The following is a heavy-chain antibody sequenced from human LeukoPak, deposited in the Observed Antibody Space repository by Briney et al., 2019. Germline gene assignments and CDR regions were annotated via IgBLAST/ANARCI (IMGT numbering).Heavy chain of an antibody. Sequence: GRSLRLTCTASGFTYSHYGMHWVRQAPGKGLEWVAVIWSDGTEKYYADAVKGRFTISRDNSRNTLYLQMNSLRGEDTAVYYCAKDAQRGFDYSNSLEYWAQGTLVTVSS. CDR1: GFTYSHYG. D-gene: IGHD4-11*01. CDR2: IWSDGTEK. J-gene: IGHJ4*02. CDR3: AKDAQRGFDYSNSLEY. V-gene: IGHV3-33*06.